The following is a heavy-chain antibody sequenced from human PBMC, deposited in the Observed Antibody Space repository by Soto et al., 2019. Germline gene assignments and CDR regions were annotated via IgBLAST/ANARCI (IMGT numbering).Heavy chain of an antibody. CDR3: ARERVYSSSWVRGEGNRFEP. D-gene: IGHD6-13*01. CDR2: INPNSGGT. CDR1: GYTFTGYY. J-gene: IGHJ5*02. Sequence: QVQLVQSGAEVKKPGASVKVSCKASGYTFTGYYMHWVRQAPGQGLEWMGWINPNSGGTNYAQKFQGWVTMTRDTSLSTADMELGRLRSDDTAVYYWARERVYSSSWVRGEGNRFEPWGQGTLVTVSS. V-gene: IGHV1-2*04.